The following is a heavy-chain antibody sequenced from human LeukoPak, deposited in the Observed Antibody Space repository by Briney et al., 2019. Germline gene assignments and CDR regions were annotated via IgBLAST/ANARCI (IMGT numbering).Heavy chain of an antibody. V-gene: IGHV4-39*01. CDR3: ARHRSDHYDILTGSFPFDY. CDR1: GGSISSYY. D-gene: IGHD3-9*01. Sequence: SETLSLTCTVSGGSISSYYWGWIRQPPGKGLEWIGSIYYSGSTYYNPSLKSRVTISVDTSKNQFSLKLSSVTAADTAVYYCARHRSDHYDILTGSFPFDYWGQGTLVTVSS. J-gene: IGHJ4*02. CDR2: IYYSGST.